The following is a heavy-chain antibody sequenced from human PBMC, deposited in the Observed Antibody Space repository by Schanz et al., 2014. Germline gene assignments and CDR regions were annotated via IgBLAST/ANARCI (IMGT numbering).Heavy chain of an antibody. V-gene: IGHV1-8*02. CDR1: GGTFSTYP. CDR2: MNPNSGNP. CDR3: ARGRTFDY. J-gene: IGHJ4*02. Sequence: QVQLVQSGAEVKKPGASVKVSCKASGGTFSTYPINWVRQAPGQGLEWLGWMNPNSGNPGFAQKFRGRVTMTRNTSVSTAYIELHILTSEDTAVYYCARGRTFDYWGQGTLVTVSS.